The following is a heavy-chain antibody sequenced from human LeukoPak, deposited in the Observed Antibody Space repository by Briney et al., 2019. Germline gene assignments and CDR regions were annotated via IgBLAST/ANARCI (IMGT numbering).Heavy chain of an antibody. CDR2: ISSSSNYI. J-gene: IGHJ4*02. D-gene: IGHD6-13*01. CDR1: GFTFSSYN. V-gene: IGHV3-21*01. Sequence: GGSLRLSCAASGFTFSSYNMNWVRQAPGKGLEWVSSISSSSNYIYYADSVKGRFTISRDNAKNSLYLQMNSLRAEDTAVYYCARDGGSSWYFDYWGQGTLATVSS. CDR3: ARDGGSSWYFDY.